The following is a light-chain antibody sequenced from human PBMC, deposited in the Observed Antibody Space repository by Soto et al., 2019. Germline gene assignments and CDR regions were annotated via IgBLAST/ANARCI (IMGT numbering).Light chain of an antibody. CDR2: AAS. Sequence: AIRMTQSPSSFSASTGDRVTITCRASQGISSYLAWYQQKPGKAPKLLIYAASTVQSGVPSRFSGSGSGTDFTITISCLQSEDFATYYCQQYYSYPWTFGQGTKVEIK. J-gene: IGKJ1*01. V-gene: IGKV1-8*01. CDR1: QGISSY. CDR3: QQYYSYPWT.